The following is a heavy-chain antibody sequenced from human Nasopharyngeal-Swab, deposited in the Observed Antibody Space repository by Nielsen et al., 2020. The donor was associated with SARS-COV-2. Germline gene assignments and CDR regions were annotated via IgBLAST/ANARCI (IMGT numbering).Heavy chain of an antibody. Sequence: GGSLRLSCAASGFSISSNYMSWVRQAAGKGLEWVSDIDDGGSTYYEDSVKGRCTISSDSSKNTLYLQMNSLRAEDTAVYYCVRHDYGGNVIHEYFQHWGQGTLVTVSS. J-gene: IGHJ1*01. CDR3: VRHDYGGNVIHEYFQH. D-gene: IGHD4-23*01. CDR1: GFSISSNY. V-gene: IGHV3-53*01. CDR2: IDDGGST.